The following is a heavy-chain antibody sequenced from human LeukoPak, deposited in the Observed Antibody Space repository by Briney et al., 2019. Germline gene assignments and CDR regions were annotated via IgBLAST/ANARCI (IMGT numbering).Heavy chain of an antibody. CDR2: INPSGGST. V-gene: IGHV1-46*03. CDR1: GYTFTSYY. CDR3: ARVGGGDTWNY. Sequence: ASVKVSCKASGYTFTSYYMHWVRQAPGQGLEWMGRINPSGGSTSYAQKFQGRVTTTRDTSTSTVYMELSSLRSEDTAVYYCARVGGGDTWNYWGQGTLVTVSS. J-gene: IGHJ4*02. D-gene: IGHD2-21*02.